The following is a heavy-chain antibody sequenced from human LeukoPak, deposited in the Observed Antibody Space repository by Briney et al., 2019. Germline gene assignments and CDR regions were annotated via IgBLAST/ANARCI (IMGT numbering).Heavy chain of an antibody. Sequence: GGSLRLSCAASGFTFSSYGMSWVRQAPGKGLEWVSAISGSGGSTYYADSVKGRFTISRDNSKNTLYLQMNSLRAEDTAVYYCAKDWNIVASYYYYYYMDVWGKGTTVTISS. CDR1: GFTFSSYG. J-gene: IGHJ6*03. CDR3: AKDWNIVASYYYYYYMDV. CDR2: ISGSGGST. V-gene: IGHV3-23*01. D-gene: IGHD5-12*01.